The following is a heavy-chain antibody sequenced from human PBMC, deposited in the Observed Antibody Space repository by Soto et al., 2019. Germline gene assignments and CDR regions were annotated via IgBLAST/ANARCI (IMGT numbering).Heavy chain of an antibody. D-gene: IGHD3-22*01. CDR3: AREVDYYDSSGYDRNDY. V-gene: IGHV1-18*01. J-gene: IGHJ4*02. CDR1: GYTFTSYG. Sequence: QVQLVQSGAEVKKPGASVKVSCKASGYTFTSYGISWVRQAPGQGLEWMGWISAYNGNTNYAQKLQGRVNMTTDTSTSTAYMELRSLRSDDTAVYYCAREVDYYDSSGYDRNDYWGQGTLVTVSS. CDR2: ISAYNGNT.